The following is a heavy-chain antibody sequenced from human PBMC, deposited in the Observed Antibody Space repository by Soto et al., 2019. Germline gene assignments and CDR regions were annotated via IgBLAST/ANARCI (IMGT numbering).Heavy chain of an antibody. V-gene: IGHV4-61*01. D-gene: IGHD3-22*01. CDR2: IYYSGST. CDR1: GGSVSSGSYY. J-gene: IGHJ4*02. CDR3: ARVGSGYY. Sequence: QVQLQESGPGLVKPSETLSLTCTVSGGSVSSGSYYWSWIRQPPGKGLEWIGSIYYSGSTNYNPSCKSRVTISVDTYKIQFSLKLSSVTAADTAVYYCARVGSGYYWGQGTLVTVSS.